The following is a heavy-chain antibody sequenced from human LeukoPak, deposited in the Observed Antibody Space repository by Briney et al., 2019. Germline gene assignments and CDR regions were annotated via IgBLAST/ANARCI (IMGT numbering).Heavy chain of an antibody. J-gene: IGHJ4*02. CDR3: ARDHYYGSGSYYYPPDY. D-gene: IGHD3-10*01. CDR2: INWNGGST. Sequence: PGGSLRLSCAASGFTFDDYGMSWVRQAPGKGLEWVSGINWNGGSTVYADSVKGRFTISRDNAKNSLYLQMNSLRAEDTALYYCARDHYYGSGSYYYPPDYWGQGTLVTVSS. V-gene: IGHV3-20*04. CDR1: GFTFDDYG.